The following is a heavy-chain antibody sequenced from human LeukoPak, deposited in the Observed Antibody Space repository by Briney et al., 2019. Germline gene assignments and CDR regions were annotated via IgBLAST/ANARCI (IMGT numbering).Heavy chain of an antibody. CDR1: GYTFTSYG. V-gene: IGHV1-18*04. D-gene: IGHD6-6*01. J-gene: IGHJ4*02. Sequence: ASVRVSCKASGYTFTSYGIIWVRQAPGQGLEWMGWISASNGNTNYAQKLQGRVAMTTDTSTSTAYMEQRSLRSDDTAVYYCARLGNSYYFDYWGQGTLVTVSS. CDR3: ARLGNSYYFDY. CDR2: ISASNGNT.